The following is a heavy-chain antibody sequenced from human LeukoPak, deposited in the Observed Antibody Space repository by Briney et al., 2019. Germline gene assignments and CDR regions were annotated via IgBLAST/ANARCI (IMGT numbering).Heavy chain of an antibody. J-gene: IGHJ4*02. CDR1: GFTFSSYA. Sequence: GGSLRLSCAASGFTFSSYAMSWVRQAPGKGLEWVSAISGIGGSTYYADSVKGRFTISRDNSKNTLYLQMISLRAEDTAVYHCAKPQETYGLVPFDYWGQGTLVTVSS. D-gene: IGHD3/OR15-3a*01. CDR2: ISGIGGST. CDR3: AKPQETYGLVPFDY. V-gene: IGHV3-23*01.